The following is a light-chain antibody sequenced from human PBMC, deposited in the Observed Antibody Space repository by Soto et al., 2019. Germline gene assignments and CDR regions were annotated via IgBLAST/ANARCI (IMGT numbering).Light chain of an antibody. CDR2: EVS. CDR1: SGDVGAFKY. Sequence: QSALTQPASVSGSPGQSITISCTGTSGDVGAFKYISWYQQHPGKAPKLLTYEVSYRPSGVSNRFSGSKSGNTASLTISGLQPEDEADYYCSSPTKNVTWVFGGGTKLTVL. J-gene: IGLJ3*02. V-gene: IGLV2-14*01. CDR3: SSPTKNVTWV.